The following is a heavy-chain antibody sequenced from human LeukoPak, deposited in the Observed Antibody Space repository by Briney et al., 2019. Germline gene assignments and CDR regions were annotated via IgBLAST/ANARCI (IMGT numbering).Heavy chain of an antibody. V-gene: IGHV1-18*01. CDR1: GDTFTNHG. Sequence: ASVKVSCKAPGDTFTNHGFSWVRQAPGQGLEWMGWITTYNGDTNYAQKLQGRVTMTTDTSTSTAYMELRSLRSDDTAVYYCARDSSDVLTGYYHFWGQGTLVTVSS. J-gene: IGHJ4*02. CDR3: ARDSSDVLTGYYHF. D-gene: IGHD3-9*01. CDR2: ITTYNGDT.